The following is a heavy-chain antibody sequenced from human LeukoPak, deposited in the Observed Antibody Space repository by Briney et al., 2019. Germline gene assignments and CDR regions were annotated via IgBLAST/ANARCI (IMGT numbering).Heavy chain of an antibody. CDR2: IRSKAYGGTT. Sequence: PGRSLRLSCTASGFTFGDYAMSWVRQAPGKGLEWVGFIRSKAYGGTTEYAASVKGRFTISRDDSKSIAYLQMNSLKTEDTAVYYCTRVAAVAAYYFDYGGQGTLVTVSS. CDR1: GFTFGDYA. V-gene: IGHV3-49*04. J-gene: IGHJ4*02. CDR3: TRVAAVAAYYFDY. D-gene: IGHD6-19*01.